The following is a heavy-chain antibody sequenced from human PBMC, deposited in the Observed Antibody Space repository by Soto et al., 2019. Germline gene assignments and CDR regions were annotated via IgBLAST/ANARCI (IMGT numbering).Heavy chain of an antibody. V-gene: IGHV3-23*01. J-gene: IGHJ3*02. CDR2: ISGSGGST. CDR3: AKDGYYDSSDNDAFDI. D-gene: IGHD3-22*01. CDR1: GFTFSSYA. Sequence: EVQLLESGGGLVQPGGSLRLSCAASGFTFSSYAMSWVRQAPGKGLEWVSAISGSGGSTYYADSVKGRFTISRDNSKNTLYLQMNSLRAEDTAVYYCAKDGYYDSSDNDAFDIWGQGTMVTVSS.